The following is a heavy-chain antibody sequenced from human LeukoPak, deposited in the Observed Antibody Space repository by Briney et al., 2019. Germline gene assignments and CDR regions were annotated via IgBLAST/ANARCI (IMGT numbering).Heavy chain of an antibody. CDR3: AKSYDSGGYEYFQH. V-gene: IGHV1-2*02. CDR2: INPNSGGT. J-gene: IGHJ1*01. D-gene: IGHD3-22*01. CDR1: GYTFTAYY. Sequence: SVKVSCKALGYTFTAYYMHWVRQAPGQGLEWMGWINPNSGGTNYAQKFQGRVTMTRDTSISTAYMELSRLRSDDTAVYYCAKSYDSGGYEYFQHCGQGTLVTVSS.